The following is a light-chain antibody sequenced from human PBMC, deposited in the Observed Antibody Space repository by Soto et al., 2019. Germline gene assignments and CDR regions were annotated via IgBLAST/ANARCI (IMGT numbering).Light chain of an antibody. V-gene: IGKV3-11*01. CDR1: QSVNNY. J-gene: IGKJ5*01. Sequence: ATLSLYQKERATASCRASQSVNNYLAWYQQEPGRPPRLLIYDASIRPTGIPARFSGSGSGTDFTLTISSLQPEDFATYYCQQANSFPLTFGEGTRLDIK. CDR3: QQANSFPLT. CDR2: DAS.